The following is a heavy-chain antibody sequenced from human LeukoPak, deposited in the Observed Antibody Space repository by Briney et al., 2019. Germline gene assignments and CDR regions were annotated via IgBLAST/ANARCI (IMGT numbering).Heavy chain of an antibody. D-gene: IGHD5-24*01. J-gene: IGHJ4*02. CDR2: IYTSGST. CDR3: ARGGGRWLQLTRPTLYYFDY. Sequence: SETLSLTCTVSGGSISSGSYYWSWIRQPAGKGLEWIGRIYTSGSTNYNPSLKSRVTISVDSSKNQFSLKLSSVTAADTAVYYCARGGGRWLQLTRPTLYYFDYWGQGTLVTVSS. V-gene: IGHV4-61*02. CDR1: GGSISSGSYY.